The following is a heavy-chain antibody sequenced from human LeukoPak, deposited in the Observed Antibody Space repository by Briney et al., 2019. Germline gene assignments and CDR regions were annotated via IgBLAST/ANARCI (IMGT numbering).Heavy chain of an antibody. D-gene: IGHD3-10*01. V-gene: IGHV4-39*07. J-gene: IGHJ4*02. CDR2: ISHSGGA. CDR3: ARVLYGRHFDY. Sequence: SETLSLTCTVSGGSISSSSYYWGWIRQPPGKGLEWIASISHSGGAFYDSSLKSRFTISVDTSKNQFSLNLSSVTAADTAVYYCARVLYGRHFDYWGQGTLVTVSS. CDR1: GGSISSSSYY.